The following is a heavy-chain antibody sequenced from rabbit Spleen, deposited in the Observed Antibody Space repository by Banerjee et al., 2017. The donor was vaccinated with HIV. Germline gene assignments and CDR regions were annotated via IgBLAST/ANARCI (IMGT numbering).Heavy chain of an antibody. CDR2: ISTGSSGNT. V-gene: IGHV1S40*01. CDR1: GFDFSSNV. D-gene: IGHD3-1*01. CDR3: ARDDNGDNMPFNL. Sequence: QSLEESGGGLVQPEGSLTLTCKASGFDFSSNVMCWVRQAPGKGLEWIACISTGSSGNTYYASWAKGRFTISKTSSTTVTLKMTSLTAADTATYFCARDDNGDNMPFNLWGPGTLVTVS. J-gene: IGHJ4*01.